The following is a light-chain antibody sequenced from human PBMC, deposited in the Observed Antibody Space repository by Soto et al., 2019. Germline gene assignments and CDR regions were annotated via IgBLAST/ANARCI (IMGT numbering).Light chain of an antibody. CDR1: SSDVGSYNY. CDR3: SSYAGSSVV. CDR2: GVT. Sequence: QSALTQPPSASGSPGQSVTISCTGTSSDVGSYNYVFWYQQHPGKAPKLMIYGVTKRPSGVPDRFSGSKSGNTASLTVSGLQAEDEADYYCSSYAGSSVVFGGGTQLTVL. J-gene: IGLJ2*01. V-gene: IGLV2-8*01.